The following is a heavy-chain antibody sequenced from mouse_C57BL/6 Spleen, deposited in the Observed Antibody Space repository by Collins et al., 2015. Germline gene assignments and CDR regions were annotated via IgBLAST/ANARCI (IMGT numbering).Heavy chain of an antibody. CDR2: IDPSDSYT. V-gene: IGHV1-59*01. CDR1: GYTFTSYW. CDR3: ARSRGYDGRMAY. D-gene: IGHD2-2*01. J-gene: IGHJ3*01. Sequence: QVQLQQPGAELVRPGTSVKLSCKASGYTFTSYWMHWVKQRPGQGLEWIGVIDPSDSYTNYNQKFKGKATLTVDTSSSTAYMQLSSLTSEDSAVYYCARSRGYDGRMAYWGQGTLVTVSA.